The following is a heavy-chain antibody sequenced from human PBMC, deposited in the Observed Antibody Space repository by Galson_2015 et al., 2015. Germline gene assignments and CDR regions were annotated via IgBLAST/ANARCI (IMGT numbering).Heavy chain of an antibody. CDR2: TVVGSGNT. J-gene: IGHJ6*02. CDR1: GFTITNSA. Sequence: SVKVSCKASGFTITNSAVQWVRQARGQRLEWIGWTVVGSGNTKYAQKFQERVTITRNKSTSTAYMVLSSLRSEDTAVYYCASSYGKRMPETRYDGMDVWGPGTTVTVSS. V-gene: IGHV1-58*01. CDR3: ASSYGKRMPETRYDGMDV. D-gene: IGHD3-10*01.